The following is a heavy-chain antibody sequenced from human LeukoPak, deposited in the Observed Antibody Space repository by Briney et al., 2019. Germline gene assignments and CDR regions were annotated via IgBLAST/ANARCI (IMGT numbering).Heavy chain of an antibody. CDR1: GATFSSYA. V-gene: IGHV1-69*04. CDR2: IIPILGIA. D-gene: IGHD3-10*01. J-gene: IGHJ6*02. CDR3: ARYSMVRGVIAYYYGMDV. Sequence: SVKLSCKASGATFSSYAISWVRHAPGQGLEWMGRIIPILGIANYAQKFQGRVTITADKSTSTAYMELRSLRSEDTAVYYCARYSMVRGVIAYYYGMDVWGQGTTVTVSS.